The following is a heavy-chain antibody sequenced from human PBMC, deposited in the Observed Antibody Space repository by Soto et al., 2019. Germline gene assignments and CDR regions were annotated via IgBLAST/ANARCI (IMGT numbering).Heavy chain of an antibody. V-gene: IGHV4-59*01. D-gene: IGHD1-20*01. CDR1: GGSISSYY. Sequence: PSETLSLTCTVSGGSISSYYWSWIRQPPGKGLEWIGYIYYSGITNYNPSLKSRVTISVDTSKNQFSLKLSSVTAADTAVYYCARYKSNYYYGMDVLGQGTTVTVSS. CDR3: ARYKSNYYYGMDV. J-gene: IGHJ6*02. CDR2: IYYSGIT.